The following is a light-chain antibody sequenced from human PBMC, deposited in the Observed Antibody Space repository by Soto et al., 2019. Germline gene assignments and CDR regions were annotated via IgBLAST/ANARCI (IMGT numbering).Light chain of an antibody. CDR2: GAS. J-gene: IGKJ1*01. Sequence: EIVLTQSPGTLSLSPGERATLSCRASQSVSSSYLAWYQQKPGQAPRLLIYGASSRATGIPDRFSGSGSGTDFTLTISRLEPGDFAVYYCQQYGSSPPQTFGQGTKV. CDR1: QSVSSSY. CDR3: QQYGSSPPQT. V-gene: IGKV3-20*01.